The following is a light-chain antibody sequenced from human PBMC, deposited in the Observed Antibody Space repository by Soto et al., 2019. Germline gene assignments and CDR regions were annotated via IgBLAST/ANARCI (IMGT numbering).Light chain of an antibody. CDR3: QQYDNLPLA. CDR2: DAS. CDR1: QDISNY. Sequence: DIQMTQSPSSLSASVGDRVTITCQASQDISNYLNWYQQKPGKAPKLLIYDASNLETGVPSRFSGSGSGTEFTFTISSLQHEDIATYYCQQYDNLPLAFGHGTKVDIK. V-gene: IGKV1-33*01. J-gene: IGKJ3*01.